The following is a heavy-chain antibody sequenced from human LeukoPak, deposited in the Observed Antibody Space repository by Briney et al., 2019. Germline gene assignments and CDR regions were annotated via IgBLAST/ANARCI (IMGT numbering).Heavy chain of an antibody. J-gene: IGHJ4*02. CDR3: ARAGRRMATIKMYFGY. CDR1: GYTFTSYA. Sequence: ASVKVSCKASGYTFTSYAMNWVRQAPGQGLEWMGWINTNTGNPTYAQGFTGRFVFSLDTSVSTAYLQTSSLKAEDTAVYYCARAGRRMATIKMYFGYWGQGTLVTVSS. CDR2: INTNTGNP. D-gene: IGHD5-24*01. V-gene: IGHV7-4-1*02.